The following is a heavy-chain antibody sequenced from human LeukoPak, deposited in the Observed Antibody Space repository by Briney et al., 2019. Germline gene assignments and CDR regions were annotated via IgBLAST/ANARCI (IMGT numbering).Heavy chain of an antibody. CDR2: IIPIFGTA. J-gene: IGHJ5*02. Sequence: SVKVSCKASGGTFSSYAISWVRQAPGQGLEWMGGIIPIFGTANYAQKFQGRVTITADESTSTAYMELSSLRSEDTAVYYCARGITIFDWFDPWGQGILVTVSS. CDR3: ARGITIFDWFDP. V-gene: IGHV1-69*13. CDR1: GGTFSSYA. D-gene: IGHD3-3*01.